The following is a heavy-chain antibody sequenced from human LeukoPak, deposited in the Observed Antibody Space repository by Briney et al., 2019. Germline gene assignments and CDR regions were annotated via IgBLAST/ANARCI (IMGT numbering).Heavy chain of an antibody. V-gene: IGHV3-72*01. J-gene: IGHJ4*02. CDR3: ARAQSDSSGYYYVGDY. CDR2: TRKKAKGYTT. D-gene: IGHD3-22*01. CDR1: GFIVSANY. Sequence: GGSLRLSCAASGFIVSANYMAWVRQAPGRGLEWVARTRKKAKGYTTEYAASVKGRFTISRDDSKNSVDLQMNSLITEDTAVYYCARAQSDSSGYYYVGDYWGQGTLVTVSS.